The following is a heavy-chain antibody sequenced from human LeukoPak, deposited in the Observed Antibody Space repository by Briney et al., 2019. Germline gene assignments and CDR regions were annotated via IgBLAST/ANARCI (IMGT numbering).Heavy chain of an antibody. J-gene: IGHJ2*01. CDR2: ISWNRGSV. V-gene: IGHV3-9*01. D-gene: IGHD4-17*01. CDR1: GFTFDDYA. Sequence: GGSLRLSCAASGFTFDDYAMYWVRQVPGKGLEWVSGISWNRGSVGYADSVKGRFTISRDNAKHSLYLEMNSLRVEDTALYYCERDKLPYGDGEWYFDLWGRGTRVIVSS. CDR3: ERDKLPYGDGEWYFDL.